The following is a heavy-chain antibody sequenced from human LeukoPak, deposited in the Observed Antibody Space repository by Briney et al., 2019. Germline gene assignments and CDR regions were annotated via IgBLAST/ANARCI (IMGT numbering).Heavy chain of an antibody. CDR3: ARVRPLEAIFGVVTLIRYFDL. CDR2: IYYSGST. CDR1: GGSISSYY. Sequence: PSETLSLTCTVSGGSISSYYWSWIRQPPGKGLEWIGYIYYSGSTNYNPSLKSRVTISVDTSKNQFSLKLSSVTAADTAVYYCARVRPLEAIFGVVTLIRYFDLWGRGTLVTVSS. J-gene: IGHJ2*01. D-gene: IGHD3-3*01. V-gene: IGHV4-59*01.